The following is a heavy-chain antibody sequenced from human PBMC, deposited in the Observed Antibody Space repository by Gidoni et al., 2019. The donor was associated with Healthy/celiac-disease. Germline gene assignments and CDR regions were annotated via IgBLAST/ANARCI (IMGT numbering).Heavy chain of an antibody. Sequence: QLQLQESGPGLVKPSETLSLTCTVSGGSISSSSYYWGWIRQPPGKGLEWIGSIYYSGSTYYNPSLKSRVTISVDTSKNQFSLKLSSVTAADTAVYYCARRGSVGATLDYWGQGTLVTVSS. J-gene: IGHJ4*02. CDR3: ARRGSVGATLDY. V-gene: IGHV4-39*01. D-gene: IGHD1-26*01. CDR2: IYYSGST. CDR1: GGSISSSSYY.